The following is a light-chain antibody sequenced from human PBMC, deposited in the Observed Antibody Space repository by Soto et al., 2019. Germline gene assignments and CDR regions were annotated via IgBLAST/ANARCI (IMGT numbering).Light chain of an antibody. CDR3: QQRSNWPLT. Sequence: EIVMTQSPATLSVSPGERATLSCRASQSVSTNLAWYQQRPGQAPRLLIYGASTRATGTPGRFSGSGSGTDFTLIISSLEPEDFAVYYCQQRSNWPLTCGGGTKGDIK. J-gene: IGKJ4*01. CDR2: GAS. V-gene: IGKV3-15*01. CDR1: QSVSTN.